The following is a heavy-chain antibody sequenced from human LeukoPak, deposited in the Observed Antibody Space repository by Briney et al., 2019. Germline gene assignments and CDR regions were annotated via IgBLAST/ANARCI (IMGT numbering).Heavy chain of an antibody. CDR1: GGSISGYY. Sequence: SETLSLTCTVSGGSISGYYWSWIRQPPGKGLEWIGYIYHSGSTYYNPSLKSRVTISVDRSKNQFSLKLSSVTAADTAVYYCARFGGIVGATGFDYWGQGTLVTVSS. CDR3: ARFGGIVGATGFDY. CDR2: IYHSGST. J-gene: IGHJ4*02. V-gene: IGHV4-59*12. D-gene: IGHD1-26*01.